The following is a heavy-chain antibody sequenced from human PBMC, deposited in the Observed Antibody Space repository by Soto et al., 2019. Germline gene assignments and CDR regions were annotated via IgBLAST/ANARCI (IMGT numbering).Heavy chain of an antibody. CDR1: GYTFTSYA. J-gene: IGHJ3*02. CDR2: INAGNGNT. CDR3: ARPTNPYYYDSSGYYDDAFDI. D-gene: IGHD3-22*01. Sequence: ASVKVSCKASGYTFTSYAMHWVRQAPGQRLEWMGWINAGNGNTKYSQKFQGRVTITRDTSASTAYMELSSLRSEDTAVYYCARPTNPYYYDSSGYYDDAFDIWGQGTMVTVSS. V-gene: IGHV1-3*01.